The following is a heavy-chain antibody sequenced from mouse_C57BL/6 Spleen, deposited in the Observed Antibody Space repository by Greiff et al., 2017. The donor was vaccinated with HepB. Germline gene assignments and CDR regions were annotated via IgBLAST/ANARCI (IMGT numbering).Heavy chain of an antibody. D-gene: IGHD3-2*02. CDR1: GFTFSSYA. Sequence: EVKLEESGEGLVKPGGSLKLSCAASGFTFSSYAMSWVRQTPEKRLEWVAYISSGGDYIYYADTVKGRFTISRDNARNTLYLQMSSLKSEDTAMYYCTRGSGHYYAMDYWGQGTSVTVSS. V-gene: IGHV5-9-1*02. J-gene: IGHJ4*01. CDR2: ISSGGDYI. CDR3: TRGSGHYYAMDY.